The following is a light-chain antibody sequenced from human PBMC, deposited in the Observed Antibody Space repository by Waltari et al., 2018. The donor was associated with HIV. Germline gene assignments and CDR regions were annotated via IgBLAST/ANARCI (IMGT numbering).Light chain of an antibody. CDR2: SNS. CDR3: QSYDLGHGVWV. Sequence: QAALTQPPSVSGAPGQRVTISCTGLTRTNVGTTYDVHWYQQLPGRAPTLLISSNSNRSSGVPERFSGSKSGTSASLSITGVRPEDEAQYYCQSYDLGHGVWVFGGGTKLTVL. J-gene: IGLJ3*02. V-gene: IGLV1-40*01. CDR1: RTNVGTTYD.